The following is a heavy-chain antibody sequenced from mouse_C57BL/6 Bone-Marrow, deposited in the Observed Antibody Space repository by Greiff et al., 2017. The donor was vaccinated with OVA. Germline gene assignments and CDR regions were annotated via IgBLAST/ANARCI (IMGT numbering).Heavy chain of an antibody. V-gene: IGHV14-4*01. J-gene: IGHJ2*01. CDR1: GFNIKDDY. CDR2: IDPENGDT. CDR3: TTDFSRYY. Sequence: VQLKESGAELVRPGASVKLSCTASGFNIKDDYMHWVKQRPEQGLEWIGWIDPENGDTEYASKFQGKATITADTSSKTAYLQLSSLTSEDTAVYYCTTDFSRYYWGQGTTLTVSS.